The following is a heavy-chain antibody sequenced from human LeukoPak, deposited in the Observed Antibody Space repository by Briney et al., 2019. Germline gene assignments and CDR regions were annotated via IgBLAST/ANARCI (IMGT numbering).Heavy chain of an antibody. D-gene: IGHD3-10*01. CDR1: GGSISSYY. Sequence: SETLSLTCTVSGGSISSYYWSWIRQPPGKGLEWIGYIYYSGGTNYNPSLKSRVAISVDTSKNQFSLKLSSVTAADTAVYYCARYYTDYYGMDVWGQGTTVTVSS. J-gene: IGHJ6*02. CDR3: ARYYTDYYGMDV. CDR2: IYYSGGT. V-gene: IGHV4-59*08.